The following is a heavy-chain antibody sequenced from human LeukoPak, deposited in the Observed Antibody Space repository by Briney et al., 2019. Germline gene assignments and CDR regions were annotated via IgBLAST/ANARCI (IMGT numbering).Heavy chain of an antibody. V-gene: IGHV4-59*01. CDR3: AREFYGYVWGSYPL. D-gene: IGHD3-16*02. CDR1: GGSISSYY. J-gene: IGHJ4*02. CDR2: IYYSGST. Sequence: SETLSLTCTVSGGSISSYYWSWIRQPPGKGLEWIGYIYYSGSTNYNPSLKSRVTISVDTPKNQFSLKLSSVTAADAAVYYCAREFYGYVWGSYPLWGQGTLVTVSS.